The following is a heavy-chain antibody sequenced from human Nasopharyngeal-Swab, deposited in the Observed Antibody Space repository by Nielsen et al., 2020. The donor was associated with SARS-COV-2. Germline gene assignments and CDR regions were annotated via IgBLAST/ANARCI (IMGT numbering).Heavy chain of an antibody. CDR3: ARGRDYGDYRIGDAFDI. CDR2: ISSSGSTI. Sequence: WIRQPPGKGLEWVSYISSSGSTIYYADSVKGRFTISRDNAKNSLYLQMNSLRAEDTAVYYCARGRDYGDYRIGDAFDIWGQGTMVTVSS. J-gene: IGHJ3*02. V-gene: IGHV3-11*04. D-gene: IGHD4-17*01.